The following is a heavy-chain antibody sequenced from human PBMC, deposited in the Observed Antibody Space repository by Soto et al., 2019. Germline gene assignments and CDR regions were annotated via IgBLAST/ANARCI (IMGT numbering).Heavy chain of an antibody. Sequence: GGSLRLSCAASGFTFSSYAMSWVRQAPGKGLEWVSAISGSGGSTYYADSVKGRFTISRDNSKNTLYLQMNSLRAEDTAVYYCAKHWSRHSSSWTRNYYYYGMDVWGQGTTVTVSS. V-gene: IGHV3-23*01. CDR2: ISGSGGST. CDR1: GFTFSSYA. D-gene: IGHD6-13*01. J-gene: IGHJ6*02. CDR3: AKHWSRHSSSWTRNYYYYGMDV.